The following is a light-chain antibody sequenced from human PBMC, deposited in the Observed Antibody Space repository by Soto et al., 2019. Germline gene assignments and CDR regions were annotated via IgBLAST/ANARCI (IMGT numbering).Light chain of an antibody. CDR1: QSISSW. CDR2: RAS. CDR3: QQYNSWT. Sequence: DIQMTQSPSTLSASVGDRVTITCRASQSISSWLAWYQQKAGKAPKLLIYRASSLESGVPSRFNGSGSGTAFTLTITSLQPDDFATYYCQQYNSWTFGQGTKVEIK. V-gene: IGKV1-5*03. J-gene: IGKJ1*01.